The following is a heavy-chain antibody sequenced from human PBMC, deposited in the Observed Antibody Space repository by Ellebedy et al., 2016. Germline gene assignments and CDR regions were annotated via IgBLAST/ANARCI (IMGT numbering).Heavy chain of an antibody. CDR1: GESFSGYD. D-gene: IGHD3-22*01. V-gene: IGHV4-34*01. Sequence: SETLSLTCGVHGESFSGYDWSWIRQPPGKGLEWIGEINHSGSTNSNPSLKSRVTISVDTSKKQFSLRLTSVTAADTAVYYCAREKKYYDSNGYFARGMDYWGQGTLVTVSS. J-gene: IGHJ4*02. CDR2: INHSGST. CDR3: AREKKYYDSNGYFARGMDY.